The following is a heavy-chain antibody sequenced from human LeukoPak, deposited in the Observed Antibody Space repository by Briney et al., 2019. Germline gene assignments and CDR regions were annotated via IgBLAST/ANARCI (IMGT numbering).Heavy chain of an antibody. CDR2: ISSSSTI. Sequence: GGSLRLSCAASGFTFDDYAMNWVRQAPGKGLEWVSYISSSSTIYYADSVKGRFTISRDNAKNSLYLQMNSLRAEDTAVYYCARDFRRYFDYWGQGTLVTVSS. CDR1: GFTFDDYA. J-gene: IGHJ4*02. V-gene: IGHV3-69-1*01. CDR3: ARDFRRYFDY.